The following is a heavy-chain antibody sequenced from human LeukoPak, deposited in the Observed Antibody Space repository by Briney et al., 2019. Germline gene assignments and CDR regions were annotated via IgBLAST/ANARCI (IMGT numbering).Heavy chain of an antibody. CDR3: ARNILTGYRSFYFDY. Sequence: PSQTLSLTCTVSGVSISSGDYYWSWIRQPPGKGLEWIGYIYYSGSTYYNPSLKSRVTISVDTSTNQFSLELSSVTAADTAVYYCARNILTGYRSFYFDYWGQGTLVTVSS. J-gene: IGHJ4*02. CDR1: GVSISSGDYY. D-gene: IGHD3-9*01. CDR2: IYYSGST. V-gene: IGHV4-30-4*01.